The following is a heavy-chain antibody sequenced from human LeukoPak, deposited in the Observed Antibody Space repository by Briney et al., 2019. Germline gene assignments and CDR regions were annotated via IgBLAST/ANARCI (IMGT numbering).Heavy chain of an antibody. V-gene: IGHV4-59*08. CDR3: ARQTASGWYPFDH. Sequence: SETLSLTCTVSGGSISISFWSWIRQPPGKGLEWIGYIYDSGSTNYNPSLKSRVTMSIDTSKNQFSLKLSSVTAADTAVYYCARQTASGWYPFDHWGQGTLVAVSS. D-gene: IGHD6-19*01. J-gene: IGHJ4*02. CDR2: IYDSGST. CDR1: GGSISISF.